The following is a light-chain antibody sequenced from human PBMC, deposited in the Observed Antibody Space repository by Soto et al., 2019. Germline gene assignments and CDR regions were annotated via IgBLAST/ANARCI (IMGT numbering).Light chain of an antibody. CDR2: VGSGGIVG. V-gene: IGLV9-49*01. J-gene: IGLJ1*01. Sequence: QLVLTQPPSAAASLGASVTLTCTLSSAYSNYAVDWYQQRPGKGPRFVMRVGSGGIVGSKGEGIPDRFSVSGSCLNRYLTIKNVQEEDEGDYHCGADHGSGSDFVYVFGTGTKLTVL. CDR1: SAYSNYA. CDR3: GADHGSGSDFVYV.